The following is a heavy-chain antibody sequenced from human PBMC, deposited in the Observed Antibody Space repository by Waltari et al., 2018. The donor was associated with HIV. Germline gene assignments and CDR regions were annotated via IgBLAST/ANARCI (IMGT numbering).Heavy chain of an antibody. CDR3: ASGYSSSWRSDYYYYGMDV. D-gene: IGHD6-13*01. CDR2: INGDGSST. Sequence: EVQLVESGGGLVQPGGSLRLSCAASGFTFSSYWMHWVRQAPGKGLGLVSRINGDGSSTSYADSVKGRFTISRDNAKNTLYLQMNCLRAEDTAVYYCASGYSSSWRSDYYYYGMDVWGQGTTVTVSS. CDR1: GFTFSSYW. J-gene: IGHJ6*02. V-gene: IGHV3-74*01.